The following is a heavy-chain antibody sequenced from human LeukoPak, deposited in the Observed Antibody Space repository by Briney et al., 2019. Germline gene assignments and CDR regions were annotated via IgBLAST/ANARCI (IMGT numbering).Heavy chain of an antibody. CDR1: GGSFSGYY. Sequence: SXXLSLTCAVYGGSFSGYYWSWIRQPPGKGLEWIGEINNSGSTNYNPSLKSRVTISVDTSKNQFSLKLSSVTAADTAVYYCAREQHWGQGTLVTVSS. V-gene: IGHV4-34*01. CDR3: AREQH. J-gene: IGHJ1*01. CDR2: INNSGST.